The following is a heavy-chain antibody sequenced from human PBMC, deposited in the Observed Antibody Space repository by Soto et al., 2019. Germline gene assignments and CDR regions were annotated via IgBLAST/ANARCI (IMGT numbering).Heavy chain of an antibody. CDR1: GFTFNNYA. CDR3: AKGVPGIAVAGTGYFQH. J-gene: IGHJ1*01. V-gene: IGHV3-23*01. Sequence: EVQLLESGGGLVQPGESLRLSCAVSGFTFNNYAMSWVRQAPGKGLEWVSIISGTGDATYYADSVKGRFTISRDNSKNTLYLQMNSLRAEDTAVYYCAKGVPGIAVAGTGYFQHWGQGTLVTVSS. CDR2: ISGTGDAT. D-gene: IGHD6-19*01.